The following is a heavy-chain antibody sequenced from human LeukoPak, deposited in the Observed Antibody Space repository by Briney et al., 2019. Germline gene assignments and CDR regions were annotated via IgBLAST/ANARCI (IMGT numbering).Heavy chain of an antibody. CDR2: IYYSGST. J-gene: IGHJ4*02. V-gene: IGHV4-59*12. Sequence: TSETLSLTCTVSGGSMSPYHWGWIRQPPGKGLEWTGYIYYSGSTNYNPSLKSRVTISVDTSKNQFSLKLSSVTAADTAVYYCARETSSGWDFDYWGQGTLVTVSS. D-gene: IGHD6-19*01. CDR1: GGSMSPYH. CDR3: ARETSSGWDFDY.